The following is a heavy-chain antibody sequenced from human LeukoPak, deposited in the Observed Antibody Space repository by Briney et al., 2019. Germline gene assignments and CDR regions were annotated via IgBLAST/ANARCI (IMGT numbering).Heavy chain of an antibody. D-gene: IGHD5-24*01. Sequence: SETLSLTCTVSGGSISSYYWSLIRQPPGKGLEWIGYIYYSGSTNYNPSLKSRVTISVDTSKNQFSLKLSSVPAADTAVYYCARAFRDGYNLYYFDYWGQGTLVTVSS. CDR2: IYYSGST. CDR1: GGSISSYY. J-gene: IGHJ4*02. V-gene: IGHV4-59*01. CDR3: ARAFRDGYNLYYFDY.